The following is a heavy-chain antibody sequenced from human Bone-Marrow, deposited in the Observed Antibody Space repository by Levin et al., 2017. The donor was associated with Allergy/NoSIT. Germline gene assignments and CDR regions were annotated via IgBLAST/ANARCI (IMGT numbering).Heavy chain of an antibody. CDR1: GGSINNYY. D-gene: IGHD3-10*01. Sequence: SETLSLTCTVSGGSINNYYWSWIRQPPGKTLEWLGYIYNTGSTDYNPSLESRVTILVDTSENQFSLKLRSVTAADTAVYFCARVSAMVRPSYYSFGLDVWGQGTTVTVSS. J-gene: IGHJ6*02. CDR2: IYNTGST. CDR3: ARVSAMVRPSYYSFGLDV. V-gene: IGHV4-59*01.